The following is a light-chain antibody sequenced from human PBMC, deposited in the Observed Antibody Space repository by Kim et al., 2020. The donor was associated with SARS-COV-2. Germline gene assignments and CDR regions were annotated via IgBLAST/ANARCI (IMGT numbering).Light chain of an antibody. Sequence: SSELTQDPAVSVALGQTARITCQGDSLRSYYATWYQQKPGQAPIVVIYGKNNRPSGIPDRFPGSSSGDTASLTITGTQAGDEADYYCNSRGSNDYVLFGGGTQLTVL. CDR2: GKN. CDR3: NSRGSNDYVL. J-gene: IGLJ3*02. V-gene: IGLV3-19*01. CDR1: SLRSYY.